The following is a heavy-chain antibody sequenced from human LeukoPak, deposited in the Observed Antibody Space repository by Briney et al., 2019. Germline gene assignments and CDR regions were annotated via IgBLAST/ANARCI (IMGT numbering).Heavy chain of an antibody. V-gene: IGHV4-34*01. D-gene: IGHD3-3*01. CDR2: INHSGST. CDR1: GGSFSGYY. CDR3: ARGRRTSRFWEWGKGWFDP. Sequence: KPSETLSLTCAVYGGSFSGYYWSWIRQPPGKGLEWIGEINHSGSTNYNPSLKSRVTISVDTSKNQFSLKLSSVTAADTAVYYCARGRRTSRFWEWGKGWFDPWGQGTLVTVSS. J-gene: IGHJ5*02.